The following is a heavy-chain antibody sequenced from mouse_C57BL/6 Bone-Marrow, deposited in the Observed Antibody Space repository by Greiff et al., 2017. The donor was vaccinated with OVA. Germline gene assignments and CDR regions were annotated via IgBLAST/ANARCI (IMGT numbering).Heavy chain of an antibody. CDR3: ARRGGYYIFDY. D-gene: IGHD2-3*01. V-gene: IGHV1-59*01. J-gene: IGHJ2*01. Sequence: VQLQQPGAELVRPGTSVKLSCKASGYTFTSYWMHWVKQRPGQGLEWIGVIDPSDSYTNYNQKFKGKATLTVDTSSSTAYMQLSSLTSEDSAVYYCARRGGYYIFDYWGQGTTLTVSS. CDR1: GYTFTSYW. CDR2: IDPSDSYT.